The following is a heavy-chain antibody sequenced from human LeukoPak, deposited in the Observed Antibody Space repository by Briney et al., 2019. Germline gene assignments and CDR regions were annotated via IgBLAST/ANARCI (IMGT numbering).Heavy chain of an antibody. CDR2: ISSSSDYT. CDR1: GFTFSDYY. Sequence: GGSLRLSCAASGFTFSDYYMTWIRQAPGKGLECVSYISSSSDYTNYPDSVKGRFTISRDNAKNSLYLQMNSLRAEDTALYYCARDYDYGDYPGYWGQGTLVTVSS. D-gene: IGHD4-17*01. CDR3: ARDYDYGDYPGY. V-gene: IGHV3-11*05. J-gene: IGHJ4*02.